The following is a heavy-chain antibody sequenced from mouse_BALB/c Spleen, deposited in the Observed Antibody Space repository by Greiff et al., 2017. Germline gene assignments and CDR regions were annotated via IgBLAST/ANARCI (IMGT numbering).Heavy chain of an antibody. CDR3: ARDPYDGNYAMDY. CDR2: ISYDGSN. CDR1: GYSITSGYY. Sequence: EVQLVESGPGLVKPSQSLSLTCSVTGYSITSGYYWNWIRQFPGNKLEWMGYISYDGSNNYNPSLKNRISITRDTSKNQFFLKLNSVTTEDTATYYCARDPYDGNYAMDYWGQGTSVTVSS. J-gene: IGHJ4*01. V-gene: IGHV3-6*02. D-gene: IGHD2-3*01.